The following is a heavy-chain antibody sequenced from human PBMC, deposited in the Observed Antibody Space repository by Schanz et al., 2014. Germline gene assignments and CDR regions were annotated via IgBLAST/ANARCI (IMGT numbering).Heavy chain of an antibody. CDR2: IGVDGTTT. J-gene: IGHJ4*02. V-gene: IGHV3-23*04. CDR3: ARDFHGYGPHLDY. Sequence: EVQLVESGGGLVQPGGSLRLSCAASGFTFSSYSMNWVRQAPGKGLEWVSVIGVDGTTTYYADSVKGRFTISRDNSKNTLYLQMNSLRPEDTAVYYCARDFHGYGPHLDYWGQGSLVTVSS. CDR1: GFTFSSYS. D-gene: IGHD5-12*01.